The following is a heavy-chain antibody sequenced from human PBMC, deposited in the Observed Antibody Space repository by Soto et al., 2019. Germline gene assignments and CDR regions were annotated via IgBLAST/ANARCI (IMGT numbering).Heavy chain of an antibody. D-gene: IGHD3-10*01. CDR3: ASRIRSEGVFRYYYCGMDV. CDR2: IIPIFGTA. J-gene: IGHJ6*02. V-gene: IGHV1-69*13. CDR1: GGTFSSYA. Sequence: SVKVSCKASGGTFSSYAISWVRQAPGQGLEWMGGIIPIFGTANYAQKFQGRVTITADESTSTAYMELSSLRSEDTAVYYCASRIRSEGVFRYYYCGMDVWGQGTTVTVSS.